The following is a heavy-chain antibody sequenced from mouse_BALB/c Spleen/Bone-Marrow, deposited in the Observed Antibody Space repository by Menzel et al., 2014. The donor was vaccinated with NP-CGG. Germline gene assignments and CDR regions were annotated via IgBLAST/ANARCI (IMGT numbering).Heavy chain of an antibody. J-gene: IGHJ4*01. V-gene: IGHV2-4*02. D-gene: IGHD1-2*01. Sequence: VMLVESGPGLVQPSQSLSITCTVSGFSLTSYGVHWVRQPPGKGLEWLGVIWSGGSTDYNAAFMSRLSISKDNSKSQVFFKMNSLQADDTAIYYCARQPLRRHAMDYWGQGTSVTVSS. CDR3: ARQPLRRHAMDY. CDR2: IWSGGST. CDR1: GFSLTSYG.